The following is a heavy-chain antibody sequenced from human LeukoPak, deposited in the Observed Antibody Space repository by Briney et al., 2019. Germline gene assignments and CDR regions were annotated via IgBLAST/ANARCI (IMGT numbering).Heavy chain of an antibody. Sequence: PGRSLRLSCAASGFTFSSYAMHWVRQAPGKGLEWVAVISYDGSNKYYADSVKGRFTISRDNTKNTLYLQMNSLRAEDTAVYYCARERIAEAGGFDYWGQGTLVTVSS. J-gene: IGHJ4*02. CDR1: GFTFSSYA. CDR3: ARERIAEAGGFDY. CDR2: ISYDGSNK. V-gene: IGHV3-30*04. D-gene: IGHD6-19*01.